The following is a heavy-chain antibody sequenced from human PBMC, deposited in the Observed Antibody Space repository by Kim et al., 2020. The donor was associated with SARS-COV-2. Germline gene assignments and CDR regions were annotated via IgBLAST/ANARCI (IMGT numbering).Heavy chain of an antibody. D-gene: IGHD3-10*01. Sequence: GGSLRLSCAASGFTFSSYAMHWVRQAPGKGLEWVAVISYDGSNKYYADSVKGRFTISRDNSKNTLYLQMNSLRAEDTAVYYCARDGHYGSGTSLYSGMDVWGQGTTVTVSS. CDR2: ISYDGSNK. CDR3: ARDGHYGSGTSLYSGMDV. J-gene: IGHJ6*02. V-gene: IGHV3-30*04. CDR1: GFTFSSYA.